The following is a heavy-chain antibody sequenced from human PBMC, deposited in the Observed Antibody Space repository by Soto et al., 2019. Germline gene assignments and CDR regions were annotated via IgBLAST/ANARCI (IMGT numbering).Heavy chain of an antibody. D-gene: IGHD2-8*01. Sequence: PSETLSLTCAVYGGSFSGYYWSWIRQPPGKGLQWIGEINHSGGTNYNPSLKSRVTISVDTSKNQFFLKLTSVTAADTAVYYCARTGASTSLYFFDYWGQGTLVTVSS. CDR3: ARTGASTSLYFFDY. V-gene: IGHV4-34*01. J-gene: IGHJ4*02. CDR1: GGSFSGYY. CDR2: INHSGGT.